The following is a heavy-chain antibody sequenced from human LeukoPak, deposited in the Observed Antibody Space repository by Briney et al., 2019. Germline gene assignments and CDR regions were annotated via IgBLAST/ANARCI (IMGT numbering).Heavy chain of an antibody. V-gene: IGHV4-34*01. J-gene: IGHJ5*02. CDR2: INHSGST. CDR3: ARSSLNNWFDP. CDR1: GGSFSGDY. Sequence: SETLSLTCAVYGGSFSGDYWSWIRQSPGRGLEWIGEINHSGSTTYNPSLKSRVTISVDTSKNQFSLKLSSVTAADTAVYYCARSSLNNWFDPWGQGTLVTVSS. D-gene: IGHD6-6*01.